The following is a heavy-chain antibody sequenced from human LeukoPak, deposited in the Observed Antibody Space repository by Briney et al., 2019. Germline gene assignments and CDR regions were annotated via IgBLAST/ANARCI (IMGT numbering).Heavy chain of an antibody. CDR1: GGSISSSNW. Sequence: SETLSLTCAVSGGSISSSNWWSWVRQPPGKGLEWIGEIYHSGSTNYNPSLKSRVTISVDKSKNQYSLTLSAVTAADTAVYYCSRDTRGAAAGDFDCWGQGTLVSVSS. J-gene: IGHJ4*02. CDR2: IYHSGST. D-gene: IGHD6-13*01. CDR3: SRDTRGAAAGDFDC. V-gene: IGHV4-4*02.